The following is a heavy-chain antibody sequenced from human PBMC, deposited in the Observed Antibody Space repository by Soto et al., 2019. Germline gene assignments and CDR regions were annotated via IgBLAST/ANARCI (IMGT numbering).Heavy chain of an antibody. CDR3: ARTPVCSSTSCPLPRRFDP. Sequence: QVQLVQSGAEVKKPGASVKVSCKASGYTFTSYGISWVRQAPGQGLEWMGWISAYNGNTNYAQKLQGRVTRTTDTSTSTAYMELRSLRSDDTAVYYCARTPVCSSTSCPLPRRFDPWGQGTLVTVSS. V-gene: IGHV1-18*04. J-gene: IGHJ5*02. D-gene: IGHD2-2*01. CDR2: ISAYNGNT. CDR1: GYTFTSYG.